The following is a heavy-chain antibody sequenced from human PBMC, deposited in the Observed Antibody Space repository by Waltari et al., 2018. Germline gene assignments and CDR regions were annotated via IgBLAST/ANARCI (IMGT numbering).Heavy chain of an antibody. V-gene: IGHV4-34*01. CDR1: GGPLLGYY. CDR3: ARGGPARIAAPRY. CDR2: IKHSGST. Sequence: QVQLQQWGAGLLTPSETLSLTCAVYGGPLLGYYWNWIRQPPGKGLELIGEIKHSGSTNYNPSLKSRVTISVDTSKNQFSLKLSSVTAADTAVYYCARGGPARIAAPRYWGQGTLVTVSS. J-gene: IGHJ4*02. D-gene: IGHD6-6*01.